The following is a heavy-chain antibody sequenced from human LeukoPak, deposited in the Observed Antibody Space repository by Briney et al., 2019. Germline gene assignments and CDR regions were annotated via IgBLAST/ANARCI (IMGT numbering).Heavy chain of an antibody. V-gene: IGHV1-3*01. Sequence: SVRVSCKASEYTYRSHAIHWVSQAPGERLGGMGWINAGNGYTKYSQKLQGRVTFSRDRSASSVYMELSSLRSENTTVYYCERDPPQDYSRTTYYDGDWFDPWGQGTLVTVSS. J-gene: IGHJ5*02. CDR1: EYTYRSHA. CDR3: ERDPPQDYSRTTYYDGDWFDP. D-gene: IGHD2-2*01. CDR2: INAGNGYT.